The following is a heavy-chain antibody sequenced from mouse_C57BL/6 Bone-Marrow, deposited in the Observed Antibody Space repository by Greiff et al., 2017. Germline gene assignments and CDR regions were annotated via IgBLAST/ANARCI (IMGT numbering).Heavy chain of an antibody. J-gene: IGHJ1*03. CDR3: ARWYYYGTPWYFDV. D-gene: IGHD1-1*01. CDR2: IDPRSGKT. CDR1: GYTFTSSG. Sequence: VKLMESGAELARPGASVKLSCKASGYTFTSSGISWVKQRTGQGLEWIGEIDPRSGKTYYNEKFKGKATLNADKSSSTEYMELRSLTSEDSAVYFCARWYYYGTPWYFDVWGTGTTVTVSS. V-gene: IGHV1-81*01.